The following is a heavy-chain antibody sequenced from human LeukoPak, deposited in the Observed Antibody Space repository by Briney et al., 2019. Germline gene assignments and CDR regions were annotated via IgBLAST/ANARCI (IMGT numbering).Heavy chain of an antibody. Sequence: GGSLRLSCAASGFTFSNYNFYWVRQAPGKGLEWVSSISSTSSYIYYADSMKGRFTISRDNAKNSLYPQMNSLRAEDTAVYYCARDLSDYFYDFWSGYYRSNWFDPWGQGTLVTVSS. D-gene: IGHD3-3*01. V-gene: IGHV3-21*01. CDR3: ARDLSDYFYDFWSGYYRSNWFDP. CDR1: GFTFSNYN. CDR2: ISSTSSYI. J-gene: IGHJ5*02.